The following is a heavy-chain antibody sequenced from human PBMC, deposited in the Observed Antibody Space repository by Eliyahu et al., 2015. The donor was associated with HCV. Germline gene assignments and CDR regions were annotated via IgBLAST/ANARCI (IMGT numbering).Heavy chain of an antibody. J-gene: IGHJ4*02. CDR3: ARGGFLDY. V-gene: IGHV4-4*07. CDR2: IYSDGTT. D-gene: IGHD2/OR15-2a*01. Sequence: QVRLEESGPGLVKPSETLXLTCSVSGGSIKTXYWNWVRQSAGKGLEWIGRIYSDGTTDNKPSLKSRVTMSVDLSKNQVSLKMTSLTAADTAIYYCARGGFLDYWGQGVLVTVSS. CDR1: GGSIKTXY.